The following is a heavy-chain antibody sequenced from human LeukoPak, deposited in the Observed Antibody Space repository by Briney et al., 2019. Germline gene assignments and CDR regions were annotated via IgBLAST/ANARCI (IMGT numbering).Heavy chain of an antibody. CDR1: GFMFGNCW. D-gene: IGHD3/OR15-3a*01. V-gene: IGHV3-7*05. J-gene: IGHJ4*02. Sequence: GGSLRLSCAASGFMFGNCWMTWVRQAPRKGLEWLASIKPDGSETYYVASVKGRYTISRDNVENSLYLHMNSLRAEDTAVYFCARDWFGPAGVIFDSWGQGTLVTVSS. CDR2: IKPDGSET. CDR3: ARDWFGPAGVIFDS.